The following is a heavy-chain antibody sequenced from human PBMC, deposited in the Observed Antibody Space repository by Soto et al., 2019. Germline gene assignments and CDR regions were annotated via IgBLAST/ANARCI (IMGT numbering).Heavy chain of an antibody. V-gene: IGHV4-59*01. CDR1: GGSISSYY. CDR2: IYYSGST. D-gene: IGHD3-22*01. J-gene: IGHJ5*02. Sequence: SETLSLTCTVSGGSISSYYWSWIRQPPGKGLEWIGYIYYSGSTNYNPSLKSRVTISVDTSKNQFSLKLSSVTAADTAVYYCAKTPHYDSSGYYSWFDRWAQRTLVTVSS. CDR3: AKTPHYDSSGYYSWFDR.